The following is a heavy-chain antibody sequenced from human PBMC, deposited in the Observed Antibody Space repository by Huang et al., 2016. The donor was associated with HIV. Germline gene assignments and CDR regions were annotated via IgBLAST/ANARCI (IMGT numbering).Heavy chain of an antibody. V-gene: IGHV4-34*01. CDR2: INHSGTT. D-gene: IGHD3-16*01. Sequence: QVQLQQWGAGLLKPSETLSLTCAVYGGSFSGYSWNWIRQSPGKGLEWIGKINHSGTTDYNPALKSRVTISIDTSKNQFSLKLNSVTAADTAIYYCAREVMISFGGPSDPWGHGNLVTVSS. J-gene: IGHJ5*02. CDR1: GGSFSGYS. CDR3: AREVMISFGGPSDP.